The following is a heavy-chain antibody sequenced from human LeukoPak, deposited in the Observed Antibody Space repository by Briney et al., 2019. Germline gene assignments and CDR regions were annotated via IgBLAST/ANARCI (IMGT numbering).Heavy chain of an antibody. Sequence: PGGSLRLSCAASGFTFSSNALHWVRQAPGKGLEWVAVISYDGSNKYYADSVKGRFTISRDNSKNTLYLQMNSLRVEDTAVYYCARDLVDFYYISLDFDYWRQGALVTVSS. J-gene: IGHJ4*02. CDR1: GFTFSSNA. V-gene: IGHV3-30*04. D-gene: IGHD3-9*01. CDR2: ISYDGSNK. CDR3: ARDLVDFYYISLDFDY.